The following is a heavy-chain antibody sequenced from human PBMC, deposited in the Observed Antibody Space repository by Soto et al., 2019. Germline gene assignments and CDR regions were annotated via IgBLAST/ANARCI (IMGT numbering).Heavy chain of an antibody. Sequence: ESGGGVVQPGTSLQLSCAASGFTFDDFGFHWVRQAPGKGLEWVATLSYDGSHEYYADSVKGRFTSSRDNPKITLYLQMNSIKSGHTVVYYSAKELYPRAVLDRSSAWGDSLGKGTVVTVTP. D-gene: IGHD3-22*01. V-gene: IGHV3-30*18. CDR3: AKELYPRAVLDRSSAWGDS. CDR1: GFTFDDFG. CDR2: LSYDGSHE. J-gene: IGHJ5*01.